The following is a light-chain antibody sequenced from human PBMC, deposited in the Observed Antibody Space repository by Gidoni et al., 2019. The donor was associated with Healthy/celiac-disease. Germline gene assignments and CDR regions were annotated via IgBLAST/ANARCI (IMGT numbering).Light chain of an antibody. V-gene: IGLV3-25*03. CDR1: AFQKQY. CDR2: KDS. J-gene: IGLJ2*01. Sequence: SSELPQPPSVSVSPGQTARITCSGDAFQKQYAYWYQQKPGQDPVLVIYKDSERPSGSPERFSGSSSGTTVTLTISGVQAEDEADYYCKSAESSGTYVVFGGGTKLTVL. CDR3: KSAESSGTYVV.